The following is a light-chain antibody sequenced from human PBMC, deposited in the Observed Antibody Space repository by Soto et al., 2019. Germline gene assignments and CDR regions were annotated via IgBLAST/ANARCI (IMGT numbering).Light chain of an antibody. V-gene: IGLV2-23*01. CDR1: SSDVGSYNF. CDR3: CSDEGPSTI. J-gene: IGLJ2*01. CDR2: EGT. Sequence: QSVLTHPASVSGSPGQSITISCTGTSSDVGSYNFVSWFQQHPGKVPKLIIYEGTERPSGVSNRFSASKYGNTASLTISWLQPEDEADYYCCSDEGPSTIVGGGTKLAVL.